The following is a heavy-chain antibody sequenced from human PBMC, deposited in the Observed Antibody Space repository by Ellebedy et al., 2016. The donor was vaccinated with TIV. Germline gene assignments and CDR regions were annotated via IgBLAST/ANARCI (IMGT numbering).Heavy chain of an antibody. CDR1: GYTLTELS. D-gene: IGHD3-22*01. CDR3: ATARNDESSGYYRFDY. CDR2: FDPEDGET. Sequence: AASVKVSCKVSGYTLTELSMHWVRQAPGKGLEWMGGFDPEDGETIYAQKFQGRVTMTEDTSTDTAYMELSSLRSEDTAVYYCATARNDESSGYYRFDYWGQGTRVTVSS. J-gene: IGHJ4*02. V-gene: IGHV1-24*01.